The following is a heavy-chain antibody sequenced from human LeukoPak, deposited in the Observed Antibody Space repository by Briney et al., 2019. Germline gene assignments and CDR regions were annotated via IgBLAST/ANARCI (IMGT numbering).Heavy chain of an antibody. Sequence: ASVKVSCKASGYTFTSYYMHWVRQAPGQGLEWMGIINPSGGRTSYAQKFQGRVTMTRDTSTSTVYMELSSLRSEDTAVYYCASGVWGSYRGHAFDIWGQGTMVTVSS. J-gene: IGHJ3*02. CDR3: ASGVWGSYRGHAFDI. CDR2: INPSGGRT. D-gene: IGHD3-16*02. V-gene: IGHV1-46*01. CDR1: GYTFTSYY.